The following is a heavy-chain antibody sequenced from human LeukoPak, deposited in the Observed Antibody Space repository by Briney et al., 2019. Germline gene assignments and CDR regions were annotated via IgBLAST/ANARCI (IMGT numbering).Heavy chain of an antibody. J-gene: IGHJ4*02. V-gene: IGHV3-15*01. CDR1: GFTFSDAW. Sequence: GGSPRLSCSASGFTFSDAWMTWVRQAPGKGLEWVGRIKANKDGGTTESAAPVKGRITISRDDSKNMVYLQMNGLKIEDTAVYYCATEYFGAFNFWGQGSLVTVSS. CDR3: ATEYFGAFNF. CDR2: IKANKDGGTT. D-gene: IGHD3-10*01.